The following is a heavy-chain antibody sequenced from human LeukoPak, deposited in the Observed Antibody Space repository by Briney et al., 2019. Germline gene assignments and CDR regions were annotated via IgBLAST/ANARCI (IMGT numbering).Heavy chain of an antibody. CDR3: ARVRKDIQSMVRGQNYYYYYMDV. D-gene: IGHD3-10*01. J-gene: IGHJ6*03. Sequence: PGESLRLSCAASGFIFSSYEMNCARQAPEKAREWVSHISKSGSTLHYADHVKGRFSISRDNAKNSLYLQMNSLRAEDTAVYNCARVRKDIQSMVRGQNYYYYYMDVWGKGTTVT. CDR1: GFIFSSYE. V-gene: IGHV3-48*03. CDR2: ISKSGSTL.